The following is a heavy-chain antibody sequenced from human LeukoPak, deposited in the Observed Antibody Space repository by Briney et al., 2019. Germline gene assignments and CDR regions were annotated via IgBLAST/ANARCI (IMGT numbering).Heavy chain of an antibody. V-gene: IGHV4-30-4*08. CDR3: ARVEVTIFGVVIDY. D-gene: IGHD3-3*01. J-gene: IGHJ4*02. CDR1: GGSISSGDYY. CDR2: IYYSGST. Sequence: SETLSLTCTVSGGSISSGDYYWRWIRQTPGKGLEWIGYIYYSGSTYYNPSLKSRVTISVDTSKNQFSLKLISETAADTAVYYCARVEVTIFGVVIDYWGQGTLVTVSS.